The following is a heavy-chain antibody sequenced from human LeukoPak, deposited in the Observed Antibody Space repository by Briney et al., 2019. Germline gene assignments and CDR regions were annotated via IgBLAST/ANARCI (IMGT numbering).Heavy chain of an antibody. Sequence: SQTLSLTCTVSGGSISSGGYYWSWIRQHPGKGLEWIGYIYYSGTTYYNPSLKSRVTISVDTSKNQFSLKLSSVTAADTAVYYCARALVDWNDRGAIDYWGQGTLVTVSS. D-gene: IGHD1-1*01. CDR3: ARALVDWNDRGAIDY. V-gene: IGHV4-31*03. J-gene: IGHJ4*02. CDR2: IYYSGTT. CDR1: GGSISSGGYY.